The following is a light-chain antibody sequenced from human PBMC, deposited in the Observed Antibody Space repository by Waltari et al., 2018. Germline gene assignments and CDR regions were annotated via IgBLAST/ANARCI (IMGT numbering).Light chain of an antibody. J-gene: IGLJ1*01. V-gene: IGLV2-23*02. Sequence: QSALTQTASVSGSPGQSITISCTGTSSDIGGFNLVSWYQQHPGKAPKLMIYEVSQRPSGVSNRFSGSKSANTASLTISGLQAEDEADYYCCSYAGTIPFVFGTGTKVTVL. CDR2: EVS. CDR1: SSDIGGFNL. CDR3: CSYAGTIPFV.